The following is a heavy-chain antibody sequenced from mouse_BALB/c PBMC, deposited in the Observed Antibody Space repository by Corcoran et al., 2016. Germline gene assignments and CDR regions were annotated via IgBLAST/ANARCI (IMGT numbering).Heavy chain of an antibody. CDR3: ASYYGNFLAWFAY. CDR2: ISYDGSN. D-gene: IGHD2-10*01. V-gene: IGHV3-6*02. J-gene: IGHJ3*01. CDR1: GYSITSGYY. Sequence: DVQLQESGPGLVKPSQSLSLTCSVTGYSITSGYYWNWIRQFPGNKLEWMGYISYDGSNNYNPSPKNRISITRDTSKNQFFLKLNSVTTEDTATYYCASYYGNFLAWFAYWGQGTLVTVSA.